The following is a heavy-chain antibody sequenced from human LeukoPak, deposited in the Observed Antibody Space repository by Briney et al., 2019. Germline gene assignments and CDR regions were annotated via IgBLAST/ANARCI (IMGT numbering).Heavy chain of an antibody. V-gene: IGHV5-51*01. J-gene: IGHJ4*02. CDR3: ARHREYGLKLVSFDY. D-gene: IGHD6-13*01. CDR1: GYSFTSYW. CDR2: IYPGDSDT. Sequence: GESLKISCKGSGYSFTSYWIGWGRQMPGKGLEWMGIIYPGDSDTRYSPAFQGQVTISADKSISTAYLQWSSLKASDTAMYYCARHREYGLKLVSFDYWGQGTLVTVSS.